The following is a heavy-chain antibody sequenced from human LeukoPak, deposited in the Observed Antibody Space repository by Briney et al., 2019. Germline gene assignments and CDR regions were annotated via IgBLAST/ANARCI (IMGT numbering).Heavy chain of an antibody. CDR2: LSGSGDNT. J-gene: IGHJ4*02. CDR1: GFTFSSYA. CDR3: ARRRFSSGWYTFDY. D-gene: IGHD6-19*01. V-gene: IGHV3-23*01. Sequence: GGSLTLSCAASGFTFSSYAMSWVRQAPGKGLEWVSGLSGSGDNTYYADSVKGRFTISRDNSKNTLYLQMNSLRAEDTAVYYCARRRFSSGWYTFDYWGQGTLVTVSS.